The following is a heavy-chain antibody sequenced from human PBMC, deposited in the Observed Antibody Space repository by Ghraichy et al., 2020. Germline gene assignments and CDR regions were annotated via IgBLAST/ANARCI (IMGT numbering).Heavy chain of an antibody. CDR2: IKQDGSEK. D-gene: IGHD3-22*01. CDR1: GFTFSSHW. CDR3: ARDHDYSGYYSKLFDY. J-gene: IGHJ4*02. Sequence: GGSLRLSCAASGFTFSSHWMSWVRQAPGKGLEWVANIKQDGSEKYYVDSVKGRSTVSRDNAKNSLYLQMNFLRAEDTAVYYCARDHDYSGYYSKLFDYWGLGTLVIVSS. V-gene: IGHV3-7*01.